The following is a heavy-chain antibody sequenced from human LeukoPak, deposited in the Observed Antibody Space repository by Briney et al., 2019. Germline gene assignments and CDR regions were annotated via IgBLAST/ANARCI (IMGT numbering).Heavy chain of an antibody. CDR3: ARVSGSGWFLNWFDP. V-gene: IGHV3-11*01. J-gene: IGHJ5*02. CDR1: GFTFSDYY. Sequence: PGGSLRLSCAASGFTFSDYYMSWIRQAPGKGLEWVSYISSSGSTIYYADSVKGRFTISRDNAKNSLYLQMNSLRAEDTAVYYCARVSGSGWFLNWFDPWGQGTLVTVSS. CDR2: ISSSGSTI. D-gene: IGHD6-19*01.